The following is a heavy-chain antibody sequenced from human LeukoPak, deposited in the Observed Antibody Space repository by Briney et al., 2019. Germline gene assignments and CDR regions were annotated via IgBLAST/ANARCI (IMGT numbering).Heavy chain of an antibody. D-gene: IGHD3-22*01. CDR3: ARHPPYYYDSSGLYALDI. V-gene: IGHV4-39*01. J-gene: IGHJ3*02. CDR2: IYYSGST. Sequence: SETLSLTCTVSGGSISSSSYYWGWIRQPPGKGLEWIGSIYYSGSTYYNPSLKSRVTISVDTSKNQFSLKLSSVTAADTAVYYCARHPPYYYDSSGLYALDIWGQGTMVTVSS. CDR1: GGSISSSSYY.